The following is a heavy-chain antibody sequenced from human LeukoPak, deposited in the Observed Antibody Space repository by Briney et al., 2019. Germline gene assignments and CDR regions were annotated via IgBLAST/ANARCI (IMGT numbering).Heavy chain of an antibody. CDR1: GFTFDDYA. Sequence: PGGSLRLSCAASGFTFDDYAMHWVRQAPGKGLEWVSGISWNSGSIGYADSVKGRFTISRDNAKNSLYLQMNSLRAEDTALYYCAKVTSSGWYVYWGQGTLVTVSS. J-gene: IGHJ4*02. V-gene: IGHV3-9*01. D-gene: IGHD6-19*01. CDR2: ISWNSGSI. CDR3: AKVTSSGWYVY.